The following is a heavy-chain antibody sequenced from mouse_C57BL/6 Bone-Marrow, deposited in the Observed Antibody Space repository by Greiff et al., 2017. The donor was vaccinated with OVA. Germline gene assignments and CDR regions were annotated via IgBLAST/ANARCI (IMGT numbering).Heavy chain of an antibody. Sequence: QVQLQQPGAELVKPGASVKLSCKASGYTFTSYWMQWVKQRPGQGLEWIGEIDPSDSYTNYNQKFKGKATLTVDTSSSTAYMQLRSLTSEDSAVYYCARYFDVWGTGTTVTVSS. CDR2: IDPSDSYT. V-gene: IGHV1-50*01. J-gene: IGHJ1*03. CDR3: ARYFDV. CDR1: GYTFTSYW.